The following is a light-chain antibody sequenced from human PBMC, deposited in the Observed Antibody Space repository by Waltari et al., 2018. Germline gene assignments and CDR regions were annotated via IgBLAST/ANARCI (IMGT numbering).Light chain of an antibody. CDR1: QSISDY. CDR2: KAS. CDR3: QQYNTYSRT. V-gene: IGKV1-5*03. J-gene: IGKJ1*01. Sequence: DIQMTQSPSTLSASVGDRVTITCRASQSISDYLAWFQQKPGKAPKVLIYKASTLQGGVPSRFSGSVSGTDFTLTISSLQPDDFATYYCQQYNTYSRTFGQGTKVEI.